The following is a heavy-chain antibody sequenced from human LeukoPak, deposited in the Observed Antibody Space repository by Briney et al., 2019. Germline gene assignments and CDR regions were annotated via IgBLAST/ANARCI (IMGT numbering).Heavy chain of an antibody. CDR2: IYYSGST. J-gene: IGHJ4*02. Sequence: PSETLSLTCAVSGVSISNGFYWGWIRQPPGKGLEWIGNIYYSGSTNYNPSLKSRVTISLDTSKNLFSLKLISVSAADTAVYYCARGGGGGSGTYYFDYWARGAVVTASS. CDR1: GVSISNGFY. D-gene: IGHD1-26*01. CDR3: ARGGGGGSGTYYFDY. V-gene: IGHV4-38-2*01.